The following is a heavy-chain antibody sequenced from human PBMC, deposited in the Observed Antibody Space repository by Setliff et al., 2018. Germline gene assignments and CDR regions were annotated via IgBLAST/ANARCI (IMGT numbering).Heavy chain of an antibody. V-gene: IGHV4-59*11. J-gene: IGHJ4*02. CDR1: GGSISSQD. Sequence: SETLSLTCTVSGGSISSQDWSWIRQPPGKGLEWIGYVYSSGITNYNPSLKSRVTMSVDTSKNQFSLKLSSVTAADTAVYYCAREERYYNFWSGYFDYWGQGTLVTVSS. D-gene: IGHD3-3*01. CDR3: AREERYYNFWSGYFDY. CDR2: VYSSGIT.